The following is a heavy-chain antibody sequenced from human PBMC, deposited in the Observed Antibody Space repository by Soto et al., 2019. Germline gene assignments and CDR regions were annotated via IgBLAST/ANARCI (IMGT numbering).Heavy chain of an antibody. CDR3: AREEDYDVWSGLTPHRYNWFDP. CDR2: INPSGGST. V-gene: IGHV1-46*03. J-gene: IGHJ5*02. CDR1: GYTFTSYY. Sequence: ASVKVSCKASGYTFTSYYMHWVRQAPGQGLEWMGIINPSGGSTSYAQKFQGRVTMTRDTSTSTVYMELSSLRSEDTAVYYCAREEDYDVWSGLTPHRYNWFDPWGQGTLVTVSS. D-gene: IGHD3-3*01.